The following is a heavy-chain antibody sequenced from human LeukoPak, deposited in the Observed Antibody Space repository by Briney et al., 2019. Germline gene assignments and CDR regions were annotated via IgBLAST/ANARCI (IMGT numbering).Heavy chain of an antibody. CDR2: ISSSSTYI. Sequence: GGSLRLSCAASGFTFSSYIMNWVRQAPGKGLEWVSSISSSSTYIYYADSVKGRFTISRDKSKNTLYLQMNSLRAEDTAVYYCAKVLPGGDCFDYWGQGTLVTVSS. D-gene: IGHD2-21*01. J-gene: IGHJ4*02. V-gene: IGHV3-21*04. CDR1: GFTFSSYI. CDR3: AKVLPGGDCFDY.